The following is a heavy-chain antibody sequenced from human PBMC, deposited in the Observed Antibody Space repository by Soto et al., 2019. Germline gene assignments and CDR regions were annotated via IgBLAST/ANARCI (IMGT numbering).Heavy chain of an antibody. CDR3: ATEGSMVRGPKPVWFDP. CDR2: ISGSGGST. CDR1: GFTFSSYA. D-gene: IGHD3-10*01. Sequence: GGSLRLSCAASGFTFSSYAMSWVRQAPGKGLEWVSAISGSGGSTYYADSVKGRFTISRDNSKNTLYLQMNSLRAEDTAVYYCATEGSMVRGPKPVWFDPWGQGTLVTVSS. V-gene: IGHV3-23*01. J-gene: IGHJ5*02.